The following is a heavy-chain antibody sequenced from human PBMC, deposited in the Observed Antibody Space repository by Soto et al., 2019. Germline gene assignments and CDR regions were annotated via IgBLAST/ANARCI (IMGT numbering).Heavy chain of an antibody. CDR3: ARGRYCLTGRCFPNWFDS. D-gene: IGHD7-27*01. Sequence: SETLSLTCSVSGDSISNLDYFWAWIRQPPGQALEYIGYIYKSATTHYNPSFESRVAISVDTSKSQFSLNVTSVTAADAAVYFCARGRYCLTGRCFPNWFDSWGQGALVTVSS. J-gene: IGHJ5*01. V-gene: IGHV4-30-4*01. CDR1: GDSISNLDYF. CDR2: IYKSATT.